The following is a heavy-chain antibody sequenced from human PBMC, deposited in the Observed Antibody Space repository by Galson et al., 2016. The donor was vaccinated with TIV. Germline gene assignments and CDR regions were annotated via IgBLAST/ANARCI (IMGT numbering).Heavy chain of an antibody. D-gene: IGHD3-10*01. CDR2: INPIFGTA. CDR1: GGTFSNFV. CDR3: ARGRGYYFGSGSSYFDD. V-gene: IGHV1-69*06. Sequence: SVKVSCKASGGTFSNFVISWVRQAPGQGLEWMGSINPIFGTANYAHNFQGRVTITADTSTSTIYMELSSLRSEDTAVYYCARGRGYYFGSGSSYFDDWGQGSLVTVSS. J-gene: IGHJ4*02.